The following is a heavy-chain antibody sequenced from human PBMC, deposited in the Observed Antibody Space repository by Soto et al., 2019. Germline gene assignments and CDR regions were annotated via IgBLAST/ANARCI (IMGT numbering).Heavy chain of an antibody. D-gene: IGHD4-4*01. CDR2: IYYGGNT. Sequence: QVQLQESGPGLVRPSETLSLTCTVSGGSINLYYWSWIRQPPGKGLERIGYIYYGGNTNYNPSLRSRVTISADTSKNQFTLKLNSVTAADTAVYLCARFDYTRLTPAPFDFWGQGTMVTVSS. V-gene: IGHV4-59*01. CDR1: GGSINLYY. J-gene: IGHJ3*01. CDR3: ARFDYTRLTPAPFDF.